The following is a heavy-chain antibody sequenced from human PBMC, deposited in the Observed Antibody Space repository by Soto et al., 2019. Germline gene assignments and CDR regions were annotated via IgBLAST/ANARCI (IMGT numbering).Heavy chain of an antibody. CDR2: IKQDGSEK. V-gene: IGHV3-7*04. CDR1: GFTFSSYW. J-gene: IGHJ6*02. CDR3: ARDRGDDSSGYYYYYYDMDV. D-gene: IGHD3-22*01. Sequence: GGSLRLSCAASGFTFSSYWMSWVRQAPGKGLEWVANIKQDGSEKYYVDSVKGRFTISRDNAKNSLYLQMNSLRAEDTAVYYCARDRGDDSSGYYYYYYDMDVWGQGTTVTVSS.